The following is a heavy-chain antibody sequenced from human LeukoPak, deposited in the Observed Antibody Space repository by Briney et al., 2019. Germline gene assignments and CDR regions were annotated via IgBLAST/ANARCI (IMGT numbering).Heavy chain of an antibody. J-gene: IGHJ3*02. CDR3: ASAVINYGDRAFDI. V-gene: IGHV3-21*01. CDR2: ISSSSSYI. CDR1: GFTFSSYS. D-gene: IGHD4-17*01. Sequence: GGSLRLSCAASGFTFSSYSMNWVRQAPGKGLEWVSSISSSSSYIYYADSVKGRFTISRDNAKNSLYLQMNSLRAEDTAVYYCASAVINYGDRAFDIWGQGTMVTVSS.